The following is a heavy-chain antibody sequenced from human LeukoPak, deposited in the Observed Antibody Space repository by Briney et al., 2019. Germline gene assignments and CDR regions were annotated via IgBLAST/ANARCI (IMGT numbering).Heavy chain of an antibody. CDR3: TTTIVGVTTWFDP. J-gene: IGHJ5*02. CDR2: ISSSSSTI. Sequence: PGGSLRLSCAASGFTFSSYSMNWVRQAPGKGLEWVSYISSSSSTIYYADSVKGRFTISRDNAKNSLYLQMNSLKTEDTAVYYCTTTIVGVTTWFDPWGQGTLVTVSS. CDR1: GFTFSSYS. V-gene: IGHV3-48*04. D-gene: IGHD1-26*01.